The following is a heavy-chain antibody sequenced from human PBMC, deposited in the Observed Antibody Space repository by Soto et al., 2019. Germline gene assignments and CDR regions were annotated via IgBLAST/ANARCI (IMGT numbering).Heavy chain of an antibody. CDR3: ARDPARSAGLGAFDI. D-gene: IGHD3-9*01. CDR1: GYTFPNSD. J-gene: IGHJ3*02. V-gene: IGHV1-3*01. Sequence: GGPGEGSCKASGYTFPNSDMHLGRPAPGQRLEWMGWINAGNGNTKYSQKFQGRVTITRDTSASTAYMELSSLRSEDTAVYYCARDPARSAGLGAFDIWGQGTMVTVSS. CDR2: INAGNGNT.